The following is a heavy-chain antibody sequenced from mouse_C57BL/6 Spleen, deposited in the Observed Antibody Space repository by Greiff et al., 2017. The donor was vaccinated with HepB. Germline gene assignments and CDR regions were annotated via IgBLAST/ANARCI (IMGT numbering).Heavy chain of an antibody. Sequence: DVQLVESGGGLVKPGGSLKLSCAASGFTFSSYAMSWVRQTPEKRLEWVATISDGGSYTYYPDNVKGRFTISRDNAKNNLYLQMSHLKSEDTAMYYCAREDYSNAWFAYWGQGTLVTVSA. CDR2: ISDGGSYT. J-gene: IGHJ3*01. V-gene: IGHV5-4*01. CDR3: AREDYSNAWFAY. CDR1: GFTFSSYA. D-gene: IGHD2-5*01.